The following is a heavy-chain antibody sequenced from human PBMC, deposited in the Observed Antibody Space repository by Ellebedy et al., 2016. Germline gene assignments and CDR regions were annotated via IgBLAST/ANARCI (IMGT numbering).Heavy chain of an antibody. CDR3: TRHLGDEWLRPFGY. D-gene: IGHD5-12*01. V-gene: IGHV4-61*01. CDR2: IYYSGST. CDR1: GGSVSSGSYY. J-gene: IGHJ4*02. Sequence: SETLSLTCTVSGGSVSSGSYYWSWIRQPPGKGLEWIGYIYYSGSTNYNPSLKSRVTISVDTSKNQFSLKLSSVTAADTAVYYCTRHLGDEWLRPFGYWGQGTLVTVSS.